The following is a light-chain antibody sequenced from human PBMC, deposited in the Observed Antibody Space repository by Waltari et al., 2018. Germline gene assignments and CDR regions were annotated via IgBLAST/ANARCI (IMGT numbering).Light chain of an antibody. CDR1: NTGSKR. Sequence: YVLTQPPSVSVDPGKTARLPCGGDNTGSKRLNWYQQKPGQAPVWVMFYDSDRPSEIPERFSGSNSGNTATLTISWVEAGDEADYHCQVWDDVTDSGVFGGGTKLTVL. J-gene: IGLJ3*02. V-gene: IGLV3-21*04. CDR2: YDS. CDR3: QVWDDVTDSGV.